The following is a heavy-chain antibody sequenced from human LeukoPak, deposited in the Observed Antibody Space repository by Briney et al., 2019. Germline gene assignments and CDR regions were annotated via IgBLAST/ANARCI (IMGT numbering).Heavy chain of an antibody. CDR1: GFTFSSYA. CDR2: ISYDGSNK. Sequence: GGSLRLSCAASGFTFSSYAMHWVRQAPGKGLEGVAVISYDGSNKYYADSVKGRFTISRDNSKNTLYLQMNSLRAEDTAVYYCAKDNAFYWFDPWGQGTLVTVSS. D-gene: IGHD3-3*01. CDR3: AKDNAFYWFDP. V-gene: IGHV3-30*04. J-gene: IGHJ5*02.